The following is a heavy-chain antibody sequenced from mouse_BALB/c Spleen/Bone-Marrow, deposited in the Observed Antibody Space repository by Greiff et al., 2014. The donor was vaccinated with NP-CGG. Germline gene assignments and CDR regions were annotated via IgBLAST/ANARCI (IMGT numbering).Heavy chain of an antibody. CDR3: ARHAYGNSYWYFDV. V-gene: IGHV1-82*01. J-gene: IGHJ1*01. Sequence: QVQLKESGPELVKPGASVKISCKASGYAFSSSWMNWVKQRLGQGLERIGRIYPGDGDTNYNGKFKGKATLTADKSSSTAYMQLSSLTSVDSAVYFCARHAYGNSYWYFDVWGAGTTVTVSS. D-gene: IGHD2-1*01. CDR1: GYAFSSSW. CDR2: IYPGDGDT.